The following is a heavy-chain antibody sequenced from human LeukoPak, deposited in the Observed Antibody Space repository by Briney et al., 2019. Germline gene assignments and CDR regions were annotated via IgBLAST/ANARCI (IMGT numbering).Heavy chain of an antibody. CDR1: GFTVSSNY. CDR2: IYSGGST. CDR3: ARSSAYYYDY. V-gene: IGHV3-66*01. J-gene: IGHJ4*02. D-gene: IGHD3-22*01. Sequence: GGSLRLSCSASGFTVSSNYVSWVRQAPGKGLEWVSVIYSGGSTRYADSVKGRFAMARDNSNNPVYLKINSLRAEDTAMYYCARSSAYYYDYWGQGTLVTVSS.